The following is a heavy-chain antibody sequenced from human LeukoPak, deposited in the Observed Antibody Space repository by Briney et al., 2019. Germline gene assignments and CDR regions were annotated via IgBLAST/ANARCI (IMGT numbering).Heavy chain of an antibody. CDR3: ASESFEGGYFDY. J-gene: IGHJ4*02. V-gene: IGHV4-39*01. Sequence: SSETLSLTCTVSGDSSSSHSYFWGWIRQPPGKGLEWIGNIHHIGSIYYNPSLKSRVAISVDTSTNQFSLKLSSVTAADTAVYYCASESFEGGYFDYWGQGTLVTVSS. CDR1: GDSSSSHSYF. D-gene: IGHD3-22*01. CDR2: IHHIGSI.